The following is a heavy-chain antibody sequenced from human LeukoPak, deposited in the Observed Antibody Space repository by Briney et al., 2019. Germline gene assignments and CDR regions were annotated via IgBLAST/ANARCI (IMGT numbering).Heavy chain of an antibody. CDR2: INPSSGAT. V-gene: IGHV1-46*01. CDR3: AREGPYAAKHFDS. D-gene: IGHD6-25*01. Sequence: ASVKVSCKASGYTFTGHYMHWVRQAPGQGLEWMGVINPSSGATKYVQNFQGRVTMTGDTSTSTVYMELSSLRSEDTAVYYCAREGPYAAKHFDSWGQGTLVTVSS. J-gene: IGHJ4*02. CDR1: GYTFTGHY.